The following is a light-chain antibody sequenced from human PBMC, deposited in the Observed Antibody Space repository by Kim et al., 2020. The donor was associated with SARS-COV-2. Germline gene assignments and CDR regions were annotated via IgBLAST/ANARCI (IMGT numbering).Light chain of an antibody. CDR3: SSYTSSTTLV. Sequence: GQSITNSCTGTSSDVGSYNYFPWEPQHPRKAPKLMIYDVTKRPSGVSDRFFGSKSGNTASLTISGLQAEDEADYYCSSYTSSTTLVFGGGTQLTVL. J-gene: IGLJ3*02. CDR2: DVT. CDR1: SSDVGSYNY. V-gene: IGLV2-14*04.